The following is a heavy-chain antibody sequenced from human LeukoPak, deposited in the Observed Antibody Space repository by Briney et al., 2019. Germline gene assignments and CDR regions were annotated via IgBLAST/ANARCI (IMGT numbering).Heavy chain of an antibody. CDR1: GFTFRSYW. V-gene: IGHV3-74*01. J-gene: IGHJ3*01. D-gene: IGHD1-1*01. Sequence: GGSLRLSCAASGFTFRSYWMHWVRQAPGKGLMWVSHINTDGSNTNYADFAKGRFTISRDNAKNTLYLQMNSLRAEDTASYYCARDYNWGSDAFDLWGQGTMVIVS. CDR3: ARDYNWGSDAFDL. CDR2: INTDGSNT.